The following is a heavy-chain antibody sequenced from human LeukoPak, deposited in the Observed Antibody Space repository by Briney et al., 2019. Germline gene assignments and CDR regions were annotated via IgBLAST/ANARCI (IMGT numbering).Heavy chain of an antibody. V-gene: IGHV3-73*01. Sequence: GGSLRLSCAVSGFTLSGFSMHWVRQVSGKGLEWVGQIGGKPHNYATTYAAPLKGRFTISRDDSKNTLYLQMNSLKSEDTAVYCARQMITIFGVAHYALDLWGQGTVVTVST. J-gene: IGHJ3*01. D-gene: IGHD3-3*01. CDR1: GFTLSGFS. CDR2: IGGKPHNYAT. CDR3: RQMITIFGVAHYALDL.